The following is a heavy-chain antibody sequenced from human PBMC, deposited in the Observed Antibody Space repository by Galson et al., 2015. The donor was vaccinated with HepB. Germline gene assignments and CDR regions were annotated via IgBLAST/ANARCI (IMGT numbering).Heavy chain of an antibody. CDR1: GFTFDDCA. Sequence: SLRLSCAASGFTFDDCAMHWVRQAPGKGLEWVSRISWNSGSIAYADSVKGRFTISRDNAKNSLYLQMNSLRAEDTALYYCVKGGRASGYDYPDYWGQGTLVTVSP. D-gene: IGHD5-12*01. CDR2: ISWNSGSI. V-gene: IGHV3-9*01. J-gene: IGHJ4*02. CDR3: VKGGRASGYDYPDY.